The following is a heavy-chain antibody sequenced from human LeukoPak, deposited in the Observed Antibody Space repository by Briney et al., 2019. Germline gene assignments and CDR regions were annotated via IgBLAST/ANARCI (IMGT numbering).Heavy chain of an antibody. D-gene: IGHD3-22*01. V-gene: IGHV1-46*01. J-gene: IGHJ4*02. CDR2: INPSGGST. Sequence: ASVKVSCKASGYTFTTYGVSWVRQAPGQGLEWMGIINPSGGSTSYAQKFQGRVTMTRDTSTSTVYMELSSLRSEDTAVYYCARNQYYYDSSGYSADFDYWGQGTLVTVSS. CDR3: ARNQYYYDSSGYSADFDY. CDR1: GYTFTTYG.